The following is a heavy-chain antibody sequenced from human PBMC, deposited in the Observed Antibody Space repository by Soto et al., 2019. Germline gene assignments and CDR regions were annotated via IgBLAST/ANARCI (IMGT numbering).Heavy chain of an antibody. CDR1: GFSFTGYY. D-gene: IGHD6-6*01. Sequence: ASVKVSCKASGFSFTGYYIHWLRQAPGQGPEWMGWINAHSGGTEYAQKFQGRVTLTRDTSIATAYLTLTSPTSDDTALYYCAKDLTRQLAYWLDPWGQGTQVTVSS. J-gene: IGHJ5*02. CDR2: INAHSGGT. CDR3: AKDLTRQLAYWLDP. V-gene: IGHV1-2*02.